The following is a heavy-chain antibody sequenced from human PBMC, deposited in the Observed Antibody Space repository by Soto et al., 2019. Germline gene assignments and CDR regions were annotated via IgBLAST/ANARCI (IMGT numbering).Heavy chain of an antibody. CDR3: ARDSWDSSDEGDYFDY. Sequence: SVKVSCKASGGTFSSYAISWVRQAPGQGLEWMGGIIPIFGTANYAQKFQGRVTITADKSTSTAYMELSSLRSEDTAVYYCARDSWDSSDEGDYFDYWGQGTLVTVS. CDR1: GGTFSSYA. J-gene: IGHJ4*02. CDR2: IIPIFGTA. D-gene: IGHD3-22*01. V-gene: IGHV1-69*06.